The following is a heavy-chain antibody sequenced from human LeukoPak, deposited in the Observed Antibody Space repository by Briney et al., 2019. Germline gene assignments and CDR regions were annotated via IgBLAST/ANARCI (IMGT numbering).Heavy chain of an antibody. Sequence: GRSLRLSCAASGFTFSSYAMHWVRQGPGKGLEWVAFISSDGRTEYNADSVKGRFTISRDNSKNMLYLQTNSLTTEDTAVYYCARGWGSGAWLIDSWGQGTLVSVSS. CDR2: ISSDGRTE. CDR1: GFTFSSYA. V-gene: IGHV3-30*04. CDR3: ARGWGSGAWLIDS. J-gene: IGHJ4*02. D-gene: IGHD3-16*01.